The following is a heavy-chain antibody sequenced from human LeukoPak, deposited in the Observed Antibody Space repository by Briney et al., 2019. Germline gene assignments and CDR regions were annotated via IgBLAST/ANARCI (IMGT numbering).Heavy chain of an antibody. Sequence: PGGSLRLSCAASGFTLSDYWMHWVRQAPGKGLEWVAVIWYDGSNKYYADSVKGRFTISRDNSKNTLYLQMNSLRAEDTAVYYCAGNYGPYYFDYWGQGTLVTVSS. CDR2: IWYDGSNK. D-gene: IGHD3-10*01. J-gene: IGHJ4*02. V-gene: IGHV3-33*08. CDR3: AGNYGPYYFDY. CDR1: GFTLSDYW.